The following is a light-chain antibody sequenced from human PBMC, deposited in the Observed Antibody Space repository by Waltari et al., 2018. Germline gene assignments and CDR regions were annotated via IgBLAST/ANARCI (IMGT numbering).Light chain of an antibody. V-gene: IGKV4-1*01. CDR2: WAS. Sequence: DIVMTQSPDSLAVSLGERDTINCKPSQSVLYSSNNKNYLAWYQQKPGQPPKLLIYWASTRESGVPDRFSGSGSGTDFTLTISSLQAEDVAVYYCQQYYSTPFTFGGGTKVEIK. CDR1: QSVLYSSNNKNY. J-gene: IGKJ4*01. CDR3: QQYYSTPFT.